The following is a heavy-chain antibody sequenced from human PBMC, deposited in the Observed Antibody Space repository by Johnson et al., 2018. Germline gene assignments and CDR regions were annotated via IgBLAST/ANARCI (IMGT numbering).Heavy chain of an antibody. V-gene: IGHV3-23*04. D-gene: IGHD3-22*01. CDR1: GFTFSSFG. Sequence: EVQLVESGGGLVEPGGSLRLSCAASGFTFSSFGMNWVRQAPGKGLEWVSSMTGNGARTYYADSVKGRFTISRDNSKNTLYLQVNSLRAEDTAVYHWAKDDSFDPRDHMDVWGKGTTVTVSS. CDR2: MTGNGART. CDR3: AKDDSFDPRDHMDV. J-gene: IGHJ6*03.